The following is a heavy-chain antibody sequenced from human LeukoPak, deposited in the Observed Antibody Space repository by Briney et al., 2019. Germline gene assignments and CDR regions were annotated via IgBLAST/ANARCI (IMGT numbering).Heavy chain of an antibody. V-gene: IGHV3-23*01. D-gene: IGHD3-22*01. CDR3: AKAQGYYDC. CDR2: IGVGGTT. CDR1: GFIFSNYG. J-gene: IGHJ4*02. Sequence: PGGSLRLSCAASGFIFSNYGMNWVRQAPGKGLEWVSGIGVGGTTYYADSVKGRFTISRDTSKNTLYLQMNSLRAEDTAVYYCAKAQGYYDCWVQGTLVTVSS.